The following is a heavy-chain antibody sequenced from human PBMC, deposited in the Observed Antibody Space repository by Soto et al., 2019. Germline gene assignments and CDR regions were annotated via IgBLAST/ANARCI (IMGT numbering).Heavy chain of an antibody. CDR3: ARDLRFRGFYGMDV. J-gene: IGHJ6*02. V-gene: IGHV3-33*01. CDR2: IWYDGSNK. D-gene: IGHD3-10*01. CDR1: GFTFSSYG. Sequence: GGSLRLSCAASGFTFSSYGMHWVRQAPGKGLEWVAVIWYDGSNKYYADSVKGRFTISRDNAKNSLYLQMNSLRAEDTAVYYCARDLRFRGFYGMDVWGQGTTVTVSS.